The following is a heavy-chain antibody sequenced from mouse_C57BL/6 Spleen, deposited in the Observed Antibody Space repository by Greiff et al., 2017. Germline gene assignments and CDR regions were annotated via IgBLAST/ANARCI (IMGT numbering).Heavy chain of an antibody. CDR2: INPNNGGT. CDR1: GYTFTDYY. Sequence: VQLQQSGPELVKPGASVKISCKASGYTFTDYYMNWVKQSHGKSLEWIGDINPNNGGTSYNQKFKGKATLTVDKSSSTAYMELRSLTSEDSAVYYCARGDTTAPWFAYWGQGTLVTVSA. J-gene: IGHJ3*01. V-gene: IGHV1-26*01. CDR3: ARGDTTAPWFAY. D-gene: IGHD1-2*01.